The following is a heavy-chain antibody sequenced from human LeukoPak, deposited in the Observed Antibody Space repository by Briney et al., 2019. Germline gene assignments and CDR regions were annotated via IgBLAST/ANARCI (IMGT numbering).Heavy chain of an antibody. CDR3: ATYCSGTCSRRTFDY. V-gene: IGHV3-23*01. Sequence: PGGSLGLSCAASGFTFSSFALAWVRQAPGKGLEWVSTISSGGGHTYYTDSVKGRFTISRDNSKNTLYLQMNSLRGEDTAVYFCATYCSGTCSRRTFDYWGQGTLVTVSS. J-gene: IGHJ4*02. CDR2: ISSGGGHT. CDR1: GFTFSSFA. D-gene: IGHD2-2*01.